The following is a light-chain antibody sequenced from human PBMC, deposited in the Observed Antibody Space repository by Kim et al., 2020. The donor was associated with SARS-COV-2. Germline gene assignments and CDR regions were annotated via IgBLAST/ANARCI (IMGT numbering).Light chain of an antibody. J-gene: IGLJ3*02. CDR1: NIGSKN. CDR2: RDS. Sequence: SYELTQPLSVSVALGQTARITCGGNNIGSKNVHWYQQNPGQAPVLVIYRDSNRPSGIPERFSGSNSGNTATLTISRAQAGDEADYYCQVWDSSTWVFGGG. V-gene: IGLV3-9*01. CDR3: QVWDSSTWV.